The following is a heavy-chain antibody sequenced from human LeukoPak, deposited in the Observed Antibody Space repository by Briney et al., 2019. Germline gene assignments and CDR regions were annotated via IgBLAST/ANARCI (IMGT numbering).Heavy chain of an antibody. J-gene: IGHJ3*02. V-gene: IGHV4-39*07. D-gene: IGHD3-10*01. CDR3: ARDRRGRITSDDAFDI. CDR1: GGSISSSSYY. Sequence: SSETLSLTCTVSGGSISSSSYYWGWIRQPPGKGLEWIGSIYHSGSTYYNPSLKSRVTISVDTSKNQFSLKLSSVTAADTAVYYCARDRRGRITSDDAFDIWGQGTMVTVSS. CDR2: IYHSGST.